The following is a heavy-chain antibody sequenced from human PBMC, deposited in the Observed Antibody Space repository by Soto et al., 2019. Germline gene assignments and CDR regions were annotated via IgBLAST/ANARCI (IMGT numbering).Heavy chain of an antibody. D-gene: IGHD6-13*01. CDR1: GFTFSSYA. CDR3: ARGGIAAADYYYMDV. V-gene: IGHV3-13*01. CDR2: IGTAGDT. J-gene: IGHJ6*03. Sequence: GGSLRLSCAASGFTFSSYAMHWVRQATGKDLEWVSAIGTAGDTYYPGSVKGRFTISRENAKNSLYLQMNSLRAGDTAVYYCARGGIAAADYYYMDVWGKGTTVTVSS.